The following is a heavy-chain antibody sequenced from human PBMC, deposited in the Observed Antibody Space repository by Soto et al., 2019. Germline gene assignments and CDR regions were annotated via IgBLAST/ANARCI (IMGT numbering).Heavy chain of an antibody. J-gene: IGHJ4*02. Sequence: EVQLLESGGGLVQPGGSLRLSCPASGFTFSNYVMTWVRQAPGKGLGWVSSISGSGSSSYYAESVKGRFIISRDNSKNTLYLQMNSLRADDTAIYYCAKGSFLQTSGPYYFDFWGQGTLVTVSS. D-gene: IGHD6-19*01. CDR1: GFTFSNYV. V-gene: IGHV3-23*01. CDR2: ISGSGSSS. CDR3: AKGSFLQTSGPYYFDF.